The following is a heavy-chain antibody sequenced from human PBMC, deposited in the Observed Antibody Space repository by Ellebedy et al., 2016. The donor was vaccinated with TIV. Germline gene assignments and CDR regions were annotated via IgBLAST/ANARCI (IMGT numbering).Heavy chain of an antibody. Sequence: GESLKISCAGSGFSFSNYAMHSVRQAPGEGLEWVSGLSGSGGTTHYADSVKGRFTISNDNSKNILYLQMTGLRAAETTTYFCARDRASGTYPNWFDPWGRGTLVSVSS. V-gene: IGHV3-23*01. CDR1: GFSFSNYA. CDR3: ARDRASGTYPNWFDP. J-gene: IGHJ5*02. D-gene: IGHD1-26*01. CDR2: LSGSGGTT.